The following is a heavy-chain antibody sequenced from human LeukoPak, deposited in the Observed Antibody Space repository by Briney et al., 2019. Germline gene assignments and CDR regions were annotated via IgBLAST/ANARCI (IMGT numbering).Heavy chain of an antibody. Sequence: GASVKVSCKASGYTFTSYGISWVRQAPGQGLEWMGWISAYNGNTNYAQKLQGRVTMTTDTSTSTAYMELRSLRSDDTAVYYCARDSEWLVANAFDIWGQGTMVTVSS. J-gene: IGHJ3*02. CDR1: GYTFTSYG. CDR3: ARDSEWLVANAFDI. D-gene: IGHD6-19*01. V-gene: IGHV1-18*01. CDR2: ISAYNGNT.